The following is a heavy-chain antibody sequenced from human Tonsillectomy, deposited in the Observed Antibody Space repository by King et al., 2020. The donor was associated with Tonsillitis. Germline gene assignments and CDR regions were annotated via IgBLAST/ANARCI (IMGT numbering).Heavy chain of an antibody. Sequence: QLVQSGAEVKKPGASVKVSCKASGYTFIDYYIHWVRQAPGQGLEWMAWINPNNGDSKSAQSFQGRVTMTRDTSMSTAYMELTSLRSDETAVYYCAREGQTEVDMIWFDPWGQGTLVTVSS. J-gene: IGHJ5*02. CDR2: INPNNGDS. CDR1: GYTFIDYY. V-gene: IGHV1-2*02. CDR3: AREGQTEVDMIWFDP. D-gene: IGHD1-26*01.